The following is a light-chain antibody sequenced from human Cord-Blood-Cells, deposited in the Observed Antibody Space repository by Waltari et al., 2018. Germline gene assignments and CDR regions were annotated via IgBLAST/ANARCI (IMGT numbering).Light chain of an antibody. V-gene: IGLV2-14*01. J-gene: IGLJ2*01. Sequence: QSALTQPASVSGSPGQSITISCTGPSSDVGGYNYLSWYQQHPGKAPKLMIYDVSNRPSGVSNRFSGSKSGNTASLTISGLQAEDEADYYCSSYTSSSTVVFGGGTKLTVL. CDR1: SSDVGGYNY. CDR3: SSYTSSSTVV. CDR2: DVS.